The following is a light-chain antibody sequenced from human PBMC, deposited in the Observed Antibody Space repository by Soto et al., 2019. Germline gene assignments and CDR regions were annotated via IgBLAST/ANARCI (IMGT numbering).Light chain of an antibody. V-gene: IGLV2-23*02. J-gene: IGLJ1*01. CDR1: SSNVGSYKL. CDR2: EVN. Sequence: QSVLTQPASVSGSPGQSITISCTGTSSNVGSYKLVSWYQQHPGKAPKLMIFEVNKRPSGVSNRFSGSKSGNTASLTISGLKVEDEADYYCCSSGGSPTYVFGAGTKGNVL. CDR3: CSSGGSPTYV.